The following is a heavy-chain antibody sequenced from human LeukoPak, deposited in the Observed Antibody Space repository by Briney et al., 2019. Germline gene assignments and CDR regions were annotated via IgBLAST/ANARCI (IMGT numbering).Heavy chain of an antibody. Sequence: GSLRLSCAASGFTFSNYAMSWVRQAPEKGLEWILAISSSGGITKYVDSVQGRFTVSRDNSKNTLYLQMNSLRAEDTAVYYCAKSRTTVATGFDSWGQGTLVTVSS. J-gene: IGHJ4*02. D-gene: IGHD4-17*01. V-gene: IGHV3-23*01. CDR2: ISSSGGIT. CDR3: AKSRTTVATGFDS. CDR1: GFTFSNYA.